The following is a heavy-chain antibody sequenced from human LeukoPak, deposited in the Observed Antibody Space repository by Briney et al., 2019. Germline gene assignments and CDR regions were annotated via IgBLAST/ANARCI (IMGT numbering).Heavy chain of an antibody. CDR3: ARELVFWSGCFDY. CDR2: INPSGGST. CDR1: GYTFTSYY. D-gene: IGHD3-3*01. Sequence: GGSLRLSCAASGYTFTSYYMHWVRQAPGQGLEWMGIINPSGGSTSYAQKFQGRVTMTRDTSTSTVYMELSSLRSEDTAVYYCARELVFWSGCFDYWGQGTLVTVSS. V-gene: IGHV1-46*01. J-gene: IGHJ4*02.